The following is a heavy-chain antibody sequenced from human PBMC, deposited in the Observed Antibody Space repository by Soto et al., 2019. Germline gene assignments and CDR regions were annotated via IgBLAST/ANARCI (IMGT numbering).Heavy chain of an antibody. V-gene: IGHV3-21*01. CDR2: ISSGSRDI. D-gene: IGHD2-15*01. Sequence: EVRLMESGGGLVKPGGSLRLSCIASGSGFTFASHNFMWVRPAPGQGLEWVSSISSGSRDIFYGASVKCRFIISRDNAKNTVFLQMNSLRVEDTAVYYCARGFCSGPRGPADSWGQGTLVTVSS. CDR1: GSGFTFASHN. J-gene: IGHJ4*02. CDR3: ARGFCSGPRGPADS.